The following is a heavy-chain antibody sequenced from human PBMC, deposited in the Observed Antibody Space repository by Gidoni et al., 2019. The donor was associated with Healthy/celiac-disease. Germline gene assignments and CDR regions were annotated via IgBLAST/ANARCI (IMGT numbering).Heavy chain of an antibody. CDR1: GFTFSSYA. CDR3: ARDGQQWLFGPIYAFDI. D-gene: IGHD6-19*01. Sequence: QVQLVESGGGVVQPGRSLRLSCAASGFTFSSYAMHWVRQAPGKGLEWVAVISYDGSNKYYADSVKGRFTISRDNSKNTLYLQMNSLRAEDTAVYYCARDGQQWLFGPIYAFDIWGQGTMVTVSS. V-gene: IGHV3-30-3*01. CDR2: ISYDGSNK. J-gene: IGHJ3*02.